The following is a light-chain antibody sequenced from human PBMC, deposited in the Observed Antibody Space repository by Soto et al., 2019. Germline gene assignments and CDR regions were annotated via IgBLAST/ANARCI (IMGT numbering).Light chain of an antibody. V-gene: IGKV3-20*01. Sequence: EIVLTQSPATLSLSPVERATLSCRASQSVSSYLAWYQQIPGQAPRLLIYGASSRATGIPDRFSGSGSGTDFTLTISRLEPEDFAVYYCQQYGSSPALTFGGGTKVDIK. CDR3: QQYGSSPALT. CDR1: QSVSSY. J-gene: IGKJ4*01. CDR2: GAS.